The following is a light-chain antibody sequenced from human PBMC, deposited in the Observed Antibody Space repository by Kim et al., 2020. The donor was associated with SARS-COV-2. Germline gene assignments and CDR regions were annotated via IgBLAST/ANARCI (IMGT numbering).Light chain of an antibody. V-gene: IGLV1-44*01. Sequence: QSVLTQPPSVSATPGQRDTISCSGSSSNIGKNTVNWFQQLPGTAPKLLISAYDQRASGIPDRFSGSKSGTSASLAISGLQSEDEADYYCAAWDDSLSSPVFGGGTQLTVL. CDR1: SSNIGKNT. J-gene: IGLJ3*02. CDR3: AAWDDSLSSPV. CDR2: AYD.